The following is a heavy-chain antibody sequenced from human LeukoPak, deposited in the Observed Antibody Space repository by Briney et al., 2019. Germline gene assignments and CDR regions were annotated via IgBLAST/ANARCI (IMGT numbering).Heavy chain of an antibody. CDR2: ISYDGSNK. CDR3: ARALTFPDDY. CDR1: GFTFSSYG. V-gene: IGHV3-30*03. J-gene: IGHJ4*02. D-gene: IGHD2/OR15-2a*01. Sequence: PGGSLRLSCAASGFTFSSYGMHWVRQAPGKGLEWVAVISYDGSNKYYADSVKGRFTISRDNSKNTLYLQMNSLRAEDTAVYYCARALTFPDDYWGQRTLVTVSS.